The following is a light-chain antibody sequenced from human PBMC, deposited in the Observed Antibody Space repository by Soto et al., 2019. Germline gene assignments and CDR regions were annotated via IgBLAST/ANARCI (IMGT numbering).Light chain of an antibody. CDR3: CSYAGSFTWV. CDR2: DVS. Sequence: QSALTQPRSVSGSPGQSVTISCSGTSTDVGVSWYQQNPDKAPRLMIYDVSKRPSGVPDRFSGSKSGNTASLTISGLQSEDEGDYYCCSYAGSFTWVFGGGTKVTVL. V-gene: IGLV2-11*01. J-gene: IGLJ3*02. CDR1: STDVGV.